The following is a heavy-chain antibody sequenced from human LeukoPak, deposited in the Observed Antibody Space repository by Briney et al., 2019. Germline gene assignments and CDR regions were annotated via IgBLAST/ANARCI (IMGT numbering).Heavy chain of an antibody. Sequence: PGGSLRLSCAASGFTFSDYHMSWVRQAPGKGLELVSAIVGSSTHYADSVKGRFTISRDNSKNTLYLQMNSLRAEDTAVYYCARDKKEMATIYENFDIWGQGTMVTVSS. V-gene: IGHV3-53*01. CDR1: GFTFSDYH. D-gene: IGHD5-24*01. CDR3: ARDKKEMATIYENFDI. CDR2: IVGSST. J-gene: IGHJ3*02.